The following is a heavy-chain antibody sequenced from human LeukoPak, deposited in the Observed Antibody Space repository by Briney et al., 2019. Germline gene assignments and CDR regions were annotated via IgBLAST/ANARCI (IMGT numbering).Heavy chain of an antibody. CDR3: ARVTAMAANNWFDP. J-gene: IGHJ5*02. CDR2: INHSGST. Sequence: PSETLSLTCAVYGGSFSGYYWGWIRQPPGKGLEWIGEINHSGSTNYNPSLKSRVTISVDTSKNQFSLKLSSVTAADAAVYYCARVTAMAANNWFDPWGQGTLVTVSS. V-gene: IGHV4-34*01. D-gene: IGHD5-18*01. CDR1: GGSFSGYY.